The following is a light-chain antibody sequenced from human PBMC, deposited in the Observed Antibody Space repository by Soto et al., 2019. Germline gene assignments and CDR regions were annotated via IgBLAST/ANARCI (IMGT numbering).Light chain of an antibody. CDR1: QSLISY. CDR2: DAS. J-gene: IGKJ4*01. CDR3: QQRSDWPLT. V-gene: IGKV3-11*01. Sequence: EIVLTQSPATLSLSPGERAPLSCRASQSLISYLAWYQQKPGPAPRLLIYDASNRATGLPARFSGGGSGTDFTLTISSLEPEDFAVYYCQQRSDWPLTFGGGTKVEIK.